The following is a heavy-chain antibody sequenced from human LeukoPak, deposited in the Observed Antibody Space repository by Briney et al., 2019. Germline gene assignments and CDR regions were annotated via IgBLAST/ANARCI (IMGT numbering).Heavy chain of an antibody. Sequence: GGSLRLSCAASGFTFSNAWMSWVRQAPGKGLEWVGRIKSKTDGGTTGYAAPVKGRFTISRDDSKNTLYLQMNSLKTEDTAVYYCTTDYEWELPDYWGQGTLVTVSS. CDR1: GFTFSNAW. D-gene: IGHD1-26*01. CDR3: TTDYEWELPDY. V-gene: IGHV3-15*01. CDR2: IKSKTDGGTT. J-gene: IGHJ4*02.